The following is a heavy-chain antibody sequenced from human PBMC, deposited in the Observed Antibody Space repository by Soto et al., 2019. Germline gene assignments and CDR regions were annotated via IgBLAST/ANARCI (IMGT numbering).Heavy chain of an antibody. V-gene: IGHV1-18*01. D-gene: IGHD3-10*01. CDR3: ARFLVFGGRGVRGDHIWIGP. Sequence: ASVKVSCKASGYTFTSYGISWVRQAPGQGLEWMGWISAYNGNTNYAQKLQGRVTMTTDTSTSTAYMELRSLRSDDTAVYYCARFLVFGGRGVRGDHIWIGPWGQGTLVTVS. CDR2: ISAYNGNT. CDR1: GYTFTSYG. J-gene: IGHJ5*02.